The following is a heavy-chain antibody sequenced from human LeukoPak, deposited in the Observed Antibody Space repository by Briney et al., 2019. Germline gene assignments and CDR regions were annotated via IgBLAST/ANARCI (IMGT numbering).Heavy chain of an antibody. CDR2: IYSGGST. V-gene: IGHV3-66*01. D-gene: IGHD6-19*01. Sequence: PGGSLRLSCAASGFTFSSNYMSWVRQAPGKGLEWVSVIYSGGSTYYADSVKGRFTISRDTSKNTLYLQMNSLRAEDTAVYYCARDIGSGWYYFDYWGQGTLVTVSS. CDR3: ARDIGSGWYYFDY. CDR1: GFTFSSNY. J-gene: IGHJ4*02.